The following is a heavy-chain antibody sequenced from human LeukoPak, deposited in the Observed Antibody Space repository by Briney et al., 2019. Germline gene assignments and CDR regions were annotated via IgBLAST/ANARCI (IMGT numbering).Heavy chain of an antibody. CDR2: IYHSGST. Sequence: SETLSLTCTVSGGSISSGGYYWSWIRQPPGKGLEWIGYIYHSGSTYYNPSLKSRVTISVDRSKNQFSLKLSSVTAADTAVYYCARVPIRVLRYFDWLPYTFDYWGQGTLVTVSS. J-gene: IGHJ4*02. D-gene: IGHD3-9*01. V-gene: IGHV4-30-2*01. CDR3: ARVPIRVLRYFDWLPYTFDY. CDR1: GGSISSGGYY.